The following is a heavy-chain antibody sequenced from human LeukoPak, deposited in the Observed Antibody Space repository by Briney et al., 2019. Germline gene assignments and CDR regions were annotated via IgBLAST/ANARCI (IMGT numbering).Heavy chain of an antibody. J-gene: IGHJ4*02. CDR2: INPNSGGT. D-gene: IGHD6-19*01. V-gene: IGHV1-2*02. Sequence: ASVKVSCKASGYTFTGYYMHWVRQAPGQGLEWMGWINPNSGGTNYAQKFQGRVTMTRDTSISTAYMELRSLRSDDTAVYYCARDDWQWLVRSGVNFDYWGQGTLVTVSS. CDR3: ARDDWQWLVRSGVNFDY. CDR1: GYTFTGYY.